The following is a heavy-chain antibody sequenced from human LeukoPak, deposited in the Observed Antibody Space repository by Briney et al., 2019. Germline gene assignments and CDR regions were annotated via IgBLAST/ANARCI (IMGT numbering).Heavy chain of an antibody. J-gene: IGHJ4*02. D-gene: IGHD2-2*01. CDR3: AKDISCSSTSCYAGFDY. CDR1: GFTFSSYW. V-gene: IGHV3-7*03. Sequence: GGSLRLSCAASGFTFSSYWMSWVRQAPGKGLEWVANIKQDGSEKYYVDSVKGRFTISRDNAKNSLYLQMSSLRAEDTALYYCAKDISCSSTSCYAGFDYWGQGTLVTVSS. CDR2: IKQDGSEK.